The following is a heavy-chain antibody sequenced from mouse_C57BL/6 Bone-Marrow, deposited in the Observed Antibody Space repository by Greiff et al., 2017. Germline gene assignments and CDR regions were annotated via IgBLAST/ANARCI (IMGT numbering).Heavy chain of an antibody. CDR3: ASPDRTWFAY. Sequence: EVQLQQSGGDLVKPGGSLKLSCAASGFTFSSYGMSWVRQTPDKRLEWVATISSGGSYTYYPDSVKGRFTISRDNAKNTLYLQMSSLKSEDTAMYYWASPDRTWFAYWGQGTLVTVSA. CDR2: ISSGGSYT. D-gene: IGHD2-14*01. CDR1: GFTFSSYG. V-gene: IGHV5-6*01. J-gene: IGHJ3*01.